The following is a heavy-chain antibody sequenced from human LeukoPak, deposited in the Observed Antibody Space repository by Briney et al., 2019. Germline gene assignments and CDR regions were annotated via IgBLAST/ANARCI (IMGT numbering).Heavy chain of an antibody. Sequence: SETLSLTCAVYGGSFSGYYWSWIRQPPGKGLEWIGEINHSGSTNYNPSLKSRVTISVDTSKNQFSLKLSSVTAADTAVYYCARVGGMLTINNEAFDIWGQGTVVTVS. D-gene: IGHD3-16*01. CDR2: INHSGST. V-gene: IGHV4-34*01. J-gene: IGHJ3*02. CDR3: ARVGGMLTINNEAFDI. CDR1: GGSFSGYY.